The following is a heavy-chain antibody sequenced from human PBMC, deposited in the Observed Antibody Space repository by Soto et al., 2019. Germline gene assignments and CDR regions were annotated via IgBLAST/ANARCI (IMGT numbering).Heavy chain of an antibody. CDR2: ISAYNGNT. J-gene: IGHJ6*02. Sequence: ASVKVSCKASGYTFTSYGISWVRQAPGQGLEWMGWISAYNGNTNYAQKLQGRVTMTTDTSTSTAYMELRSLRSDDTAVYYCARDGRTAASHYYYYYGMDVWGQGTTVTVSS. V-gene: IGHV1-18*04. CDR3: ARDGRTAASHYYYYYGMDV. CDR1: GYTFTSYG. D-gene: IGHD2-15*01.